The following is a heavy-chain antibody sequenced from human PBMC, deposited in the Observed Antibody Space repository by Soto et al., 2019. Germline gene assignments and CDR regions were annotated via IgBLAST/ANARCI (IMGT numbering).Heavy chain of an antibody. CDR3: ATHSGYDPYYFDY. V-gene: IGHV4-59*08. Sequence: PSETLSLTCTVSGCSISSYYWSWIRQPPGKGLEWIGYIYYSGSTNYNPSLKSRVTISVDTSKNQFSLKLSSVTAADTAVYYCATHSGYDPYYFDYWGQGTLVTVSS. J-gene: IGHJ4*02. CDR2: IYYSGST. D-gene: IGHD5-12*01. CDR1: GCSISSYY.